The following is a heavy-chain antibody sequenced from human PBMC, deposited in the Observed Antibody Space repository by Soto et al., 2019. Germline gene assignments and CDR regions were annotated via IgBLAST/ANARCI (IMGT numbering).Heavy chain of an antibody. CDR2: IYYSGST. Sequence: PSETLSLTCTVSGGSISSYYWSWIRQPPGKGLEWIGYIYYSGSTNYNPSLKSRVTISVDTSKNQFSLKLSSVTAADTAVYYCARDFEYYDSSGFPLGYWGQGTLVTVSS. J-gene: IGHJ4*02. V-gene: IGHV4-59*01. CDR3: ARDFEYYDSSGFPLGY. D-gene: IGHD3-22*01. CDR1: GGSISSYY.